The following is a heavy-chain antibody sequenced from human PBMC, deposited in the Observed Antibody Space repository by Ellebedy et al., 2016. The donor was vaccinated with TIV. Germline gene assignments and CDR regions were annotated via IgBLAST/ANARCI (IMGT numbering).Heavy chain of an antibody. CDR1: GYTFTSYS. CDR2: INPTSGAT. Sequence: ASVKVSCKASGYTFTSYSIHWVRQAPGQGLEWMGFINPTSGATFYSQKFQGRVTLTRDTSINTGYRELSRLTSDDTAVYYCAKDRSGSYDFWGQGTLVSVSS. CDR3: AKDRSGSYDF. J-gene: IGHJ4*02. D-gene: IGHD1-26*01. V-gene: IGHV1-2*02.